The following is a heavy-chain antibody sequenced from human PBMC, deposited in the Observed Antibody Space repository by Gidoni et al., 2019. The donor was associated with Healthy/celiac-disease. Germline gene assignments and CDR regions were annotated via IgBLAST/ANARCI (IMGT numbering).Heavy chain of an antibody. J-gene: IGHJ3*02. CDR2: ISSSGSTI. D-gene: IGHD1-26*01. CDR3: ARDRYSGSYYRFYAFDI. CDR1: GFTFSYSY. V-gene: IGHV3-11*01. Sequence: QVQLVESGGGLVKPGGSLRLSCAASGFTFSYSYMGWIRQAPGKGLEWVSYISSSGSTIYYADSVKGRFTISRDNAKNSLYLQMNSLRAEDTAVYYCARDRYSGSYYRFYAFDIWGQGTMVTVSS.